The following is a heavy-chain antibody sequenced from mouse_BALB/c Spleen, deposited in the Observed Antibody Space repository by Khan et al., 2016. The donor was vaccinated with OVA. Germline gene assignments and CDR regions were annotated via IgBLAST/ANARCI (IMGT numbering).Heavy chain of an antibody. CDR3: ARDRIDY. J-gene: IGHJ2*01. Sequence: VKLKESGAELAKPGASVKLSCKASGYTFTSYWMHWIKQRPGQGLEWIGYINPTSGYTDYNQKFKDKATLTADKSSSTAYLQLNSLTSDDSAVYYCARDRIDYWGQGTTLTVSS. V-gene: IGHV1-7*01. CDR2: INPTSGYT. CDR1: GYTFTSYW.